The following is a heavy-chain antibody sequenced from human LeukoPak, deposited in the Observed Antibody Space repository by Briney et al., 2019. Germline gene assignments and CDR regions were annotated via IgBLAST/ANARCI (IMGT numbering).Heavy chain of an antibody. D-gene: IGHD2-15*01. CDR3: ARDIQFD. CDR2: INHSGST. CDR1: GGSFSGYY. V-gene: IGHV4-34*01. Sequence: SETLSLTCAVYGGSFSGYYWSWIRQPPGKGLEWIGEINHSGSTNYNPSLKSRVTISVDTSKNQFSLKLSSVTAADTAVYYCARDIQFDWGQGTLVTVSS. J-gene: IGHJ4*02.